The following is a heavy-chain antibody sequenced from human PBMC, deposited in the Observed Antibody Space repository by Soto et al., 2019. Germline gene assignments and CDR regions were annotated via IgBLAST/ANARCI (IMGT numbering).Heavy chain of an antibody. CDR3: AREIYGPALGGLGA. D-gene: IGHD3-10*01. CDR1: DGSISRSAFY. V-gene: IGHV4-39*07. Sequence: SETLSLTCTFSDGSISRSAFYWGWIRQPPGKGLEWIGSVHYTGSTYYNPSLKSRVTISVASSKNHLSLKLTSVTAADTAVYYCAREIYGPALGGLGAWGQGTLVTVAS. CDR2: VHYTGST. J-gene: IGHJ5*02.